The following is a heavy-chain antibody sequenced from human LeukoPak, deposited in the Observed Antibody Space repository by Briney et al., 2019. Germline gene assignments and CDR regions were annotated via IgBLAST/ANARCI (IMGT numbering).Heavy chain of an antibody. CDR3: ARPGHYYDSSGYSLDY. V-gene: IGHV5-51*01. J-gene: IGHJ4*02. Sequence: GESLKISCKGSGYSFTSYWIGWVRQMPGKGLEWMGIIYPGDSDTRYSPSFQGQVTISADKSISTAYLQWSSLKASDTAMYYCARPGHYYDSSGYSLDYWGQGTLVTVSS. CDR2: IYPGDSDT. CDR1: GYSFTSYW. D-gene: IGHD3-22*01.